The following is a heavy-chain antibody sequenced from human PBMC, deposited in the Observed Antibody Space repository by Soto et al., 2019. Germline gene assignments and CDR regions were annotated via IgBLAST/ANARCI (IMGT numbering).Heavy chain of an antibody. D-gene: IGHD1-1*01. CDR2: IDPSDSYA. J-gene: IGHJ5*02. Sequence: PGESLKISCKGSGYTFTSYWISWVRRMPGKGLEWMGRIDPSDSYANYSPSFQGHVTISADKSISTAYLQWSSLKASDTAMYYCARHEPLKDWSPPHDRFDPWGQGTLVTVSS. CDR3: ARHEPLKDWSPPHDRFDP. CDR1: GYTFTSYW. V-gene: IGHV5-10-1*01.